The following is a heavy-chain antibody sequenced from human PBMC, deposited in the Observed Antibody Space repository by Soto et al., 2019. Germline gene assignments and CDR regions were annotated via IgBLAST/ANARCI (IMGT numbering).Heavy chain of an antibody. CDR2: IIPIFGTA. Sequence: GASVKVSGKASGGTFSSYAISWVRQAPGQGLEWMGGIIPIFGTANYAQKFQGRVTITADKSTSTAYMELSSLRSEDTAVYYCARVPDRYYYDSSGPTYHDAFDIWGQGTMVTVSS. D-gene: IGHD3-22*01. CDR1: GGTFSSYA. V-gene: IGHV1-69*06. J-gene: IGHJ3*02. CDR3: ARVPDRYYYDSSGPTYHDAFDI.